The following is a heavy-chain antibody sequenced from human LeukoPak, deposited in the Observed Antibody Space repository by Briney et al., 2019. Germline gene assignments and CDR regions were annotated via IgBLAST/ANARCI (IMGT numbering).Heavy chain of an antibody. Sequence: SETLSLTCTVSGGSISSSSYYWGWIRQPPGKGLEWIGSIYYSGSTYYNPSLKSRVTISVDTSKNQFSLKLSSVTAADTAVYYCATMIESFFDYWGQGTLVTVSS. CDR1: GGSISSSSYY. J-gene: IGHJ4*02. D-gene: IGHD3-22*01. V-gene: IGHV4-39*07. CDR3: ATMIESFFDY. CDR2: IYYSGST.